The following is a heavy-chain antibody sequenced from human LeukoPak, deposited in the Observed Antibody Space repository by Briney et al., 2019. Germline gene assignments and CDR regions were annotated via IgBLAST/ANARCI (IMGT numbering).Heavy chain of an antibody. CDR3: ARRAYDFWSGYHTPGDY. CDR1: GGSIGSSDYY. D-gene: IGHD3-3*01. CDR2: IYYGGST. J-gene: IGHJ4*02. Sequence: PSETLSLTCTVSGGSIGSSDYYWGWIRQPPGKGLEWIGSIYYGGSTYYNPSLKSRVTISVDTSMNQFSLKLSFVTTADTAVYYCARRAYDFWSGYHTPGDYWGQGTLVTVSS. V-gene: IGHV4-39*01.